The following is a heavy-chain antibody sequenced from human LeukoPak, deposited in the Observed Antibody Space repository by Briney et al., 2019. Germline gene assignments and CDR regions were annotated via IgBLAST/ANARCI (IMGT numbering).Heavy chain of an antibody. V-gene: IGHV1-8*01. Sequence: ASVKVSCKASGYTFTSYDINWVRQATGQGLEWMGWMNPNSGNTGYAQKFQGRVTMTRNTSISTAYMELSSLRSEDTAVYCCARWVPDYYDSSGAFDIWGQGTMVTVSS. CDR2: MNPNSGNT. CDR3: ARWVPDYYDSSGAFDI. D-gene: IGHD3-22*01. CDR1: GYTFTSYD. J-gene: IGHJ3*02.